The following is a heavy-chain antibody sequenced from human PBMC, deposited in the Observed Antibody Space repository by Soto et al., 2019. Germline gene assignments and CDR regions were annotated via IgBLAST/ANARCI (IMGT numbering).Heavy chain of an antibody. CDR3: AGDPDSHYNDSHASSYP. CDR1: GYTFTSYA. Sequence: GASVKVSCKASGYTFTSYAMHWVRQAPGQRLEWMGWINAGNGNTKYSQKFQGRVTITRDTSASTAYMELSSLRSDDTAVYYCAGDPDSHYNDSHASSYPWGQGTLVTVSS. D-gene: IGHD4-4*01. V-gene: IGHV1-3*01. CDR2: INAGNGNT. J-gene: IGHJ5*02.